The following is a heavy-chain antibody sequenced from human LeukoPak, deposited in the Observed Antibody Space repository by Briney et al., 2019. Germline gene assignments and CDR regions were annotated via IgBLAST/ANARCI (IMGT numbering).Heavy chain of an antibody. CDR1: GFTFSSYG. D-gene: IGHD5-24*01. CDR3: ARGQMIDY. Sequence: PGGSLRLSCAASGFTFSSYGMNWVRQAPGKGLEWVSHINSDGSSSNYADSVKGRFTISRDNAKNTLYMQMNSLRAEDTAVYFCARGQMIDYWGQGTLVTVSS. CDR2: INSDGSSS. V-gene: IGHV3-74*01. J-gene: IGHJ4*02.